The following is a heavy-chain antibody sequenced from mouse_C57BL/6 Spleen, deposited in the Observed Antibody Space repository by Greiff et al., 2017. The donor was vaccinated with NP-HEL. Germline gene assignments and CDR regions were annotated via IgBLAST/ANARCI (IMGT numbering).Heavy chain of an antibody. CDR1: GYSITSGYY. J-gene: IGHJ3*01. CDR3: ARGGRITGFAY. D-gene: IGHD1-1*01. V-gene: IGHV3-6*01. CDR2: ISYDGSN. Sequence: EVKLVESGPGLVKPSQSLSLTCSVTGYSITSGYYWNWIRQFPGNKLEWMGYISYDGSNNYNPSLKNRISITRDTSKNQFFLKLNSVTTEDTATYYCARGGRITGFAYWGQGTLVTVSA.